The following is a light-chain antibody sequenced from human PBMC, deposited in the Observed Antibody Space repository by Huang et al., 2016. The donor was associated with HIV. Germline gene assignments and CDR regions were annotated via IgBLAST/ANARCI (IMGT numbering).Light chain of an antibody. Sequence: IVLTQTPASLSLSAGERATLSCRASQSVSHYLAWYQHKPGQPPRLLIYGASRRATDIPSRFNGSGSGTDFTLTISSLEAEDSALYYCQESDTWPRLTLGGGTKVEIK. CDR3: QESDTWPRLT. CDR1: QSVSHY. V-gene: IGKV3-11*01. CDR2: GAS. J-gene: IGKJ4*01.